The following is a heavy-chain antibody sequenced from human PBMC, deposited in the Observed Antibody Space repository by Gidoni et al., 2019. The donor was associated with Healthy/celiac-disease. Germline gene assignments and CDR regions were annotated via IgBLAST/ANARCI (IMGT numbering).Heavy chain of an antibody. V-gene: IGHV1-18*01. CDR3: ARDTRTTVTTFFDY. CDR1: GYTFPSYG. CDR2: ISAYNGNT. Sequence: QVQPVQSGAEVKKPGASVKVSCKASGYTFPSYGISWVRQAPGQGLEWMGWISAYNGNTNDAQKLQGRVTMTTDTSTSTAYMELRSLRSDDTAVYYCARDTRTTVTTFFDYWGQGTLVTVSS. J-gene: IGHJ4*02. D-gene: IGHD4-17*01.